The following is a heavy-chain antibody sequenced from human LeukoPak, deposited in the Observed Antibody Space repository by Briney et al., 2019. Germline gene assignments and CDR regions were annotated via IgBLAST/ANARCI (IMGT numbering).Heavy chain of an antibody. V-gene: IGHV3-7*01. D-gene: IGHD3-22*01. CDR3: ARGFGNYYYDSSGFDY. CDR2: IKQDGSEK. CDR1: GFTFSSYW. J-gene: IGHJ4*02. Sequence: GGSLRLSCAASGFTFSSYWMSWVRQAPGKGLEWVANIKQDGSEKYYVDSVKGRFTISRDNAKNSLYLQMNSLRAEDTAVYYCARGFGNYYYDSSGFDYWGQGTLVTVSS.